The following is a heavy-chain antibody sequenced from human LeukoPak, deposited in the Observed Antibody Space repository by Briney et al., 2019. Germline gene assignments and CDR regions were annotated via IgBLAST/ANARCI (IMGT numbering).Heavy chain of an antibody. CDR3: ARDSRVTNGDY. CDR1: GYTFTGNY. D-gene: IGHD3-10*01. J-gene: IGHJ4*02. V-gene: IGHV1-2*02. CDR2: INPKNGGT. Sequence: ASVKVSCKASGYTFTGNYMHWVRQAPGQGLERMGLINPKNGGTSYAQKFQGRVTMTMDTSITTAYMELSSLRSDDTAVYYCARDSRVTNGDYWGQGTLVTVSS.